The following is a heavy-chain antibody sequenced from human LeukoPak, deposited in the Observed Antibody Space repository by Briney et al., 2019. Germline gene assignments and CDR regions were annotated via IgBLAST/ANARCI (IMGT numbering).Heavy chain of an antibody. J-gene: IGHJ3*02. D-gene: IGHD3-22*01. CDR2: INPSGGST. CDR1: GYTFTSYY. V-gene: IGHV1-46*01. CDR3: ARDEVGGYYDSSGLGAFDI. Sequence: EASVKVSCKASGYTFTSYYMHWVRQAPGQGLEWMGIINPSGGSTSYAQKFQGRVTMTRDTSTSTVYMELSSLRSEDTAVYYCARDEVGGYYDSSGLGAFDIWGQGTMVTVSS.